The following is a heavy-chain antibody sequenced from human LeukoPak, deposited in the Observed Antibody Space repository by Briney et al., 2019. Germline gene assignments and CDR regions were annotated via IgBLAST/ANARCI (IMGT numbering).Heavy chain of an antibody. J-gene: IGHJ4*02. Sequence: SETLSLTCAVYGGSFIGYYWSWIRQPPGKGLEWIGEINHSGSTNYNPSLKSRVTISVDTSRNQFSLKLSSVTAADTAVYYCARVSSGYLLDYWGQGTLVTVSS. V-gene: IGHV4-34*01. CDR1: GGSFIGYY. D-gene: IGHD3-22*01. CDR3: ARVSSGYLLDY. CDR2: INHSGST.